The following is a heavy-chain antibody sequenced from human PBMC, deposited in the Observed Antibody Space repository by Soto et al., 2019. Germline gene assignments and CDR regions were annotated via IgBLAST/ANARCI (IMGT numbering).Heavy chain of an antibody. D-gene: IGHD3-16*02. CDR1: GGSISSGDYY. V-gene: IGHV4-30-4*01. Sequence: PSETLSLTCTVSGGSISSGDYYWNWIRQSPGKGLEWIGYIYYSGSTYYNPSLKSQISMSIDTPKNQFSLKLSSVTAADTAVYYCARKGLHFGGVIVIPPYFDYWGQGTLVTVSS. CDR3: ARKGLHFGGVIVIPPYFDY. J-gene: IGHJ4*02. CDR2: IYYSGST.